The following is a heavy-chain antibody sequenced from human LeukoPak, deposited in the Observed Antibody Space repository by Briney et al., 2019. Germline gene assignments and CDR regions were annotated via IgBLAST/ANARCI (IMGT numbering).Heavy chain of an antibody. Sequence: SETLSLTCTVSGGSISNYYWSWIRQSSGKGLEWIGYIYYKGNTNYNPSLKSRVTISVDTSKNQFSLKLSSVTAADTAVYYCARGPPSRWLQFPRRFDYWGQGTLVTVSS. V-gene: IGHV4-59*12. CDR2: IYYKGNT. D-gene: IGHD5-24*01. J-gene: IGHJ4*02. CDR1: GGSISNYY. CDR3: ARGPPSRWLQFPRRFDY.